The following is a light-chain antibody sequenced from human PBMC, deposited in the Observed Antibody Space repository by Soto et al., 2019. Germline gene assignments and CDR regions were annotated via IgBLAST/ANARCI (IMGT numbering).Light chain of an antibody. J-gene: IGKJ5*01. V-gene: IGKV3D-20*02. CDR2: GAS. CDR1: QSVSSSY. CDR3: QQRSNWSIT. Sequence: EIVLTQSPGTLSLSPGERATLSCRASQSVSSSYLAWYQQKPGQAPRLLLYGASSRATGIPARFSGSGSGTDFTLTISSLEPEDFAVYYCQQRSNWSITFGQGTRLEIK.